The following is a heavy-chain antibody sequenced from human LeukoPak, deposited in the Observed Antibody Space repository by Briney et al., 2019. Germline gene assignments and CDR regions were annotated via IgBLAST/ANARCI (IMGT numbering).Heavy chain of an antibody. CDR1: GGSISSYY. J-gene: IGHJ4*02. V-gene: IGHV4-39*01. Sequence: SETLSLTCTVSGGSISSYYWGWIRQPPGKGLEWIASVYYSGDTWYNPSLKSRVTISVDTSKNQFSLKVTSVTAADTSVYYCARLPELLNDPFDYWGQGTLVTVSS. CDR2: VYYSGDT. D-gene: IGHD1-7*01. CDR3: ARLPELLNDPFDY.